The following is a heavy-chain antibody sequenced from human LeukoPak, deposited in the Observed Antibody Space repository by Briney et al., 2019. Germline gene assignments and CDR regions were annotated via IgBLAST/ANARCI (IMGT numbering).Heavy chain of an antibody. J-gene: IGHJ5*02. Sequence: SETLSLTCAVYGRSFSGYYWSWIRQPPGKGLEWIGEINHSGSTNYNPSFKSRVTISGDTSKNQFSLKLSSVTAADTAVYYCARRSIVVVPAAWFDPWGQGTLVTVSS. V-gene: IGHV4-34*01. CDR2: INHSGST. CDR1: GRSFSGYY. CDR3: ARRSIVVVPAAWFDP. D-gene: IGHD2-2*01.